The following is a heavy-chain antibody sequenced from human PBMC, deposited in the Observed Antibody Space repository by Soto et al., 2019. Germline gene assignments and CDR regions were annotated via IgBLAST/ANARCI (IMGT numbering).Heavy chain of an antibody. V-gene: IGHV3-23*01. CDR1: GFAFRNYA. CDR3: ARAYYDSSGYPVGGMDV. Sequence: PGGSLRLSCVASGFAFRNYAMSWVRQAPGKGLEWVSTISGSGDSTFYSDSVKGRCSISRDNSKNTLSLQMNSLGAGDTAVYYCARAYYDSSGYPVGGMDVWGHGTMVTVSS. CDR2: ISGSGDST. J-gene: IGHJ6*02. D-gene: IGHD3-22*01.